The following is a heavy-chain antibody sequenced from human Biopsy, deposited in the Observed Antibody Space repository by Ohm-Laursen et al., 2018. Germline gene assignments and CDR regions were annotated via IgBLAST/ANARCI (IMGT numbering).Heavy chain of an antibody. CDR2: ICTYNDDP. D-gene: IGHD3-3*01. J-gene: IGHJ3*02. CDR3: ARDPGYDFWSGSDPFDI. V-gene: IGHV1-18*01. CDR1: GYTFTAYG. Sequence: SVKVSRKTSGYTFTAYGISWVRQAPGQGLEWMGWICTYNDDPNIAQNFQGRVSMTTDTSTRTAYMELRSLRSGDTAIYFCARDPGYDFWSGSDPFDIWGQGTLVTVS.